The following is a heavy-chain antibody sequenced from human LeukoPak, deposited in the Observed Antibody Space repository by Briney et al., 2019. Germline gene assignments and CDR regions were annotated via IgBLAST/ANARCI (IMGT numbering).Heavy chain of an antibody. D-gene: IGHD5-18*01. CDR3: ARWLGSFRGYSYGYYVDY. Sequence: SQTLSLTCTVSGGSISSGDYYWSWIRQPPGKGLEWIGYIYYSGSTYYNPSLKSRVTISVDTSKNQFSLKLSSVTAAGTAVYCCARWLGSFRGYSYGYYVDYWGQGTLVTVSS. J-gene: IGHJ4*02. V-gene: IGHV4-30-4*01. CDR2: IYYSGST. CDR1: GGSISSGDYY.